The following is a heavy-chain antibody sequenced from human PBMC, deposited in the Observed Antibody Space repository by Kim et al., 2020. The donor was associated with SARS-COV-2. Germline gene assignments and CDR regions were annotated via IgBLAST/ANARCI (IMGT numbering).Heavy chain of an antibody. V-gene: IGHV4-39*01. Sequence: GKGLEWIGGIYYSGSTYDNPSLKSRVTISVDTSKNQFSLKLSAVTAADTAVYYCARHSRIVVVPAAILAWGQGTLVTVSS. J-gene: IGHJ4*02. CDR3: ARHSRIVVVPAAILA. D-gene: IGHD2-2*01. CDR2: IYYSGST.